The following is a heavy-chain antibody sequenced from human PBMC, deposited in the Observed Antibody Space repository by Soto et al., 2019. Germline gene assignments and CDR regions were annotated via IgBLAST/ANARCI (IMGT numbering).Heavy chain of an antibody. V-gene: IGHV3-64D*06. CDR1: GFTFSSYA. CDR2: ISSNGGST. Sequence: GGSLRLSCSASGFTFSSYAMHWVRQAPGKGLEYVSAISSNGGSTYYADSVKGRFTISRDNSKNTLYLQMSSLRAEDTAVYYCVKGGGSSWYPTNYWGQGTLVTVSS. J-gene: IGHJ4*02. CDR3: VKGGGSSWYPTNY. D-gene: IGHD6-13*01.